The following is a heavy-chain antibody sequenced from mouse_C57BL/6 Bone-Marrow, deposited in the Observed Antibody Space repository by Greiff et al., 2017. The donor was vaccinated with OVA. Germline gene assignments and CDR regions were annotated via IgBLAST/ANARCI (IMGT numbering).Heavy chain of an antibody. Sequence: QVHVKQPGAELVKPGASVKVSCKASGYTFTSYWMHWVKQRPGQGLEWIGRIHPSDSDTNYNQKFKGKATLTVDKSSSTAYLQLSSLTSEDSAVDDCARGDYGDDAPYFDVWGTGTTVTVSS. D-gene: IGHD2-2*01. CDR1: GYTFTSYW. CDR2: IHPSDSDT. V-gene: IGHV1-74*01. J-gene: IGHJ1*03. CDR3: ARGDYGDDAPYFDV.